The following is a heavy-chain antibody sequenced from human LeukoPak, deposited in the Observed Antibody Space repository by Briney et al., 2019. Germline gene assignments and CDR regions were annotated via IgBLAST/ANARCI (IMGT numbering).Heavy chain of an antibody. CDR2: IYYSGTT. V-gene: IGHV4-59*01. D-gene: IGHD7-27*01. Sequence: SETLSLTCTVSGGSISSYYWSWIRQPPGKGLELIGYIYYSGTTNYNPSLKSRVTMSVDTSKNQFSLRLSSVTAADTAVYYCAREGWGYFFDYWGQGTLVTVSS. J-gene: IGHJ4*02. CDR1: GGSISSYY. CDR3: AREGWGYFFDY.